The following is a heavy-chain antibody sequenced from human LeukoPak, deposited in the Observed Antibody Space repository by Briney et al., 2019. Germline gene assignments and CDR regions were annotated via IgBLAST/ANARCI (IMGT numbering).Heavy chain of an antibody. D-gene: IGHD5-24*01. V-gene: IGHV4-59*01. CDR1: GGSISSYY. Sequence: SETLSLTCTVSGGSISSYYWSRIRQPPGKGLGWIGYIYYSGSTNYNPSLKSRVTISVDTSKNQFSLKLSSVTAADTAVYYCAREGEMATINWGQGTLVTVSS. CDR2: IYYSGST. J-gene: IGHJ4*02. CDR3: AREGEMATIN.